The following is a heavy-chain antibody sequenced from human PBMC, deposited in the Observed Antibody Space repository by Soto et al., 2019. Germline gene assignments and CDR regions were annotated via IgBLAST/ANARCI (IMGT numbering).Heavy chain of an antibody. CDR3: SRGKDILTCYYRPYYYYGMDV. CDR2: IIPIFGTA. D-gene: IGHD3-9*01. CDR1: GGTFSSYA. V-gene: IGHV1-69*01. Sequence: QVQLVQSGAEVKKPGSSVKVSCKASGGTFSSYAISWVRQAPGQGLEWMGGIIPIFGTANYAQKFQSRVTIPTDESTSTAYMELSSRRSEDTAVYYCSRGKDILTCYYRPYYYYGMDVWGQGTTVTVSS. J-gene: IGHJ6*02.